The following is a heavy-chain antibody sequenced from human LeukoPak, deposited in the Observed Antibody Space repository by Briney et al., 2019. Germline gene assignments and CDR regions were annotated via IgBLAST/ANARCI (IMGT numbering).Heavy chain of an antibody. V-gene: IGHV4-34*01. CDR2: INHSGST. D-gene: IGHD3-10*01. CDR3: ARHPYYYGSGSYYNLLTPFDY. CDR1: GGSFSGYY. J-gene: IGHJ4*02. Sequence: SETLSLTCAVYGGSFSGYYWSWIRQPPGKGLEWIGEINHSGSTNYNPSLKSRVTISVDTSKNQFSLKLSSVTAADTAVYYCARHPYYYGSGSYYNLLTPFDYWGQGTLVTVSS.